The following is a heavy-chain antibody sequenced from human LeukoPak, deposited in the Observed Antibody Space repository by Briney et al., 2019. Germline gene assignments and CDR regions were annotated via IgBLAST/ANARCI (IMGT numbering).Heavy chain of an antibody. Sequence: GESLKISCQGSGYSFTTYWIGWVRQMPGKGLEWVGIIYPGDSDTRYSPSFQGQVTISADKSISTAYLQWSSLKASDTAMYYCATRYNYYDSSGYYYFDYWGQGTLVTVSS. CDR2: IYPGDSDT. D-gene: IGHD3-22*01. J-gene: IGHJ4*02. CDR1: GYSFTTYW. CDR3: ATRYNYYDSSGYYYFDY. V-gene: IGHV5-51*01.